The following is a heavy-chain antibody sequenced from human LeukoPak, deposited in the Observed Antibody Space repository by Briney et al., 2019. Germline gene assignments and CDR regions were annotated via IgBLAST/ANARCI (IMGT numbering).Heavy chain of an antibody. CDR3: ARGSRYYGSGSYYIIHYYYYMDV. D-gene: IGHD3-10*01. CDR2: INHSGST. Sequence: SETLSLTCTVYGGSFSGYYWTWIRQPPGKGLEWIGEINHSGSTNYNPSLKSRVTMSVDTSKNQFSLKLSSVTAADTAVYYCARGSRYYGSGSYYIIHYYYYMDVWGKGTTVTISS. CDR1: GGSFSGYY. J-gene: IGHJ6*03. V-gene: IGHV4-34*01.